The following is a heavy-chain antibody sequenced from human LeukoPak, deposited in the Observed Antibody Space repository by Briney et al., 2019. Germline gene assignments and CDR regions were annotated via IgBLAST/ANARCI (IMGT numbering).Heavy chain of an antibody. CDR1: GYSISSGYY. CDR2: IYHSGST. D-gene: IGHD5-18*01. J-gene: IGHJ4*02. V-gene: IGHV4-38-2*02. Sequence: SETLSLTCTVSGYSISSGYYWGWIRQPPGKGLEWIGSIYHSGSTYYNPSLKSRVTISVDTSKNQFSLKLSSVTAADTAVYYCARGHTAMVFGYWGQGTLVTVSS. CDR3: ARGHTAMVFGY.